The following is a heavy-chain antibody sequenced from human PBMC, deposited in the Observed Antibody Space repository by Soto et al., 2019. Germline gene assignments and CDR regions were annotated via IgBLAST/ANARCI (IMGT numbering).Heavy chain of an antibody. CDR3: ARRTNTVTRLGWYFDL. J-gene: IGHJ2*01. CDR1: GGTFSSYA. V-gene: IGHV1-69*12. Sequence: QVQLVQSGAEVKKPGSSVKVSCKASGGTFSSYALSWVRQAPGQGLEWMGGIIPIFGTANYAQKFQGRVTIAADESTSTAYMELSSLRSEDTAVYYCARRTNTVTRLGWYFDLWGRGTLVTVSS. D-gene: IGHD4-17*01. CDR2: IIPIFGTA.